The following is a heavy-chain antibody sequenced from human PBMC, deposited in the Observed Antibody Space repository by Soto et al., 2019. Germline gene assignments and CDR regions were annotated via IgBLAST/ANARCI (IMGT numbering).Heavy chain of an antibody. J-gene: IGHJ6*02. CDR2: IYYSGST. V-gene: IGHV4-59*01. CDR1: GGSISSYY. Sequence: PSETLSLTCTVSGGSISSYYWSWIRQPPGKGLEWIGYIYYSGSTNYNPSIKSRVTISVDTSKNQFSLKLSSVTAADTAVYYCARDLDVYGSGSYYKPYGMDVWGQGTTVTVSS. D-gene: IGHD3-10*01. CDR3: ARDLDVYGSGSYYKPYGMDV.